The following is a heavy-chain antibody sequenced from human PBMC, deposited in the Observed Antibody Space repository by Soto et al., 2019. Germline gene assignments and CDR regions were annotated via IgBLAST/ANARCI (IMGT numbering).Heavy chain of an antibody. D-gene: IGHD7-27*01. V-gene: IGHV1-8*01. Sequence: QVQLVQSGAEVKKPGASVKVSCKASGYTFTSYDIHWVRQATGKGLEWVGWMNPYSGNAGFAEKFQGRVSMTRNTTRTAAYLEVDSLTSEATAVYSCALSVTVRRGTGSDSWGQGSLVTVSA. J-gene: IGHJ5*01. CDR1: GYTFTSYD. CDR3: ALSVTVRRGTGSDS. CDR2: MNPYSGNA.